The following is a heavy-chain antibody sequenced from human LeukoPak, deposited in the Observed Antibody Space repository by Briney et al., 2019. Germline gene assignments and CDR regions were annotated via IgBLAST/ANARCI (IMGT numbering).Heavy chain of an antibody. CDR3: ARDLWHYYDSSGYPY. Sequence: GGSLRLSCAASGFPFNAYWMTWVRQAPGKGLEWVANIRQDGDTKYYVDSVKGRFTISRDNAMNSLYLQMNSLRAEDTAVYYCARDLWHYYDSSGYPYWGQGTLVTVSS. CDR2: IRQDGDTK. V-gene: IGHV3-7*01. D-gene: IGHD3-22*01. CDR1: GFPFNAYW. J-gene: IGHJ4*02.